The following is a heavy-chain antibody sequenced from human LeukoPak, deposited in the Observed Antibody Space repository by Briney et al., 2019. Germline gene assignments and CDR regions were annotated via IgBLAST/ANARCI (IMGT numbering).Heavy chain of an antibody. J-gene: IGHJ5*02. CDR2: IYSSGNT. CDR3: AGEVGGSWFDP. CDR1: GGSISSGSHY. D-gene: IGHD1-26*01. V-gene: IGHV4-61*02. Sequence: SQTLSLTCTVSGGSISSGSHYWSWIRQPAGKGLEWIGRIYSSGNTNYNPSLKSRVTISLDTSKNQFSLNLSSVTAADTAVYYCAGEVGGSWFDPWGLGALVTVSS.